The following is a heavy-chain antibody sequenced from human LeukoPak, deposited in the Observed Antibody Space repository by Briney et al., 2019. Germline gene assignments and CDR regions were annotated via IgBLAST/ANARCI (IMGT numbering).Heavy chain of an antibody. V-gene: IGHV6-1*01. CDR2: TYYRSKWYN. CDR3: ARVGTVAGPCYYYYYGMDV. J-gene: IGHJ6*02. Sequence: SQTLSLTCAISGDSVSSNSAAWNWIRQSPSRGLEWLGRTYYRSKWYNDYAVSVKSRITINPDTFKNQFSLQLNSVTPEDTAVYYCARVGTVAGPCYYYYYGMDVWGQGTTVTVSS. CDR1: GDSVSSNSAA. D-gene: IGHD6-19*01.